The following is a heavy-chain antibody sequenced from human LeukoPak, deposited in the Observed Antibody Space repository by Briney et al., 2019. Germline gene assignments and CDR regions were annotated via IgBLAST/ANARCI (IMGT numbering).Heavy chain of an antibody. Sequence: ASVTVSCTASGYTFTSYYMHWVRQAPGQGLEWMGIINPSGGSTSYAQKFQGRVTMTRDTSTSTVYMELSSLRSEDTAVYYCAIVGATPGAYYFDYWGQGTLVTVSS. CDR2: INPSGGST. CDR3: AIVGATPGAYYFDY. CDR1: GYTFTSYY. D-gene: IGHD1-26*01. V-gene: IGHV1-46*01. J-gene: IGHJ4*02.